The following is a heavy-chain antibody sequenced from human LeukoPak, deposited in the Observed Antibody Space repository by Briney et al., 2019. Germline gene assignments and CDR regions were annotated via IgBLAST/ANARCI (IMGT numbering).Heavy chain of an antibody. Sequence: GGSLRLSCAASGFTFSSYSMNWVRQAPGEGLEWVSSISSSSSYIYYADSVKGRFTISRDNAKNSLYLQMNSLRAEDTAVYYCARGLSGGIAAAGLEDWFDPWGQGTLVTVSS. J-gene: IGHJ5*02. V-gene: IGHV3-21*01. CDR1: GFTFSSYS. CDR2: ISSSSSYI. CDR3: ARGLSGGIAAAGLEDWFDP. D-gene: IGHD6-13*01.